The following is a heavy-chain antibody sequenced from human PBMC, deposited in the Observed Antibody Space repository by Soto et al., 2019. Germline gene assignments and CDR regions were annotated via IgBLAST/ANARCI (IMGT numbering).Heavy chain of an antibody. V-gene: IGHV5-51*01. Sequence: PGESLKISCKGSGYSFTSYWIGWVRQMPGKGLEWMGIIYPGDSDTRYSPSFQGQVTISADKSISTAYLQWSSLKASDTAMYYCARRLHTALTNYYYMDVWGKGTTVTVSS. CDR1: GYSFTSYW. CDR3: ARRLHTALTNYYYMDV. CDR2: IYPGDSDT. D-gene: IGHD1-1*01. J-gene: IGHJ6*03.